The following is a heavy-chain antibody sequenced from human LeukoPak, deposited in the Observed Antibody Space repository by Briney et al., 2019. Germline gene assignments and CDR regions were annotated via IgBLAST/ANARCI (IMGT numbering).Heavy chain of an antibody. J-gene: IGHJ6*03. Sequence: PGGSLRLSCAASGFTFSGSAMHWVRQTSGKGLEWVGRIRSKANSYATAYAASVRGRFTISRYDSKNTAYLQMNSLKTEDTAVYYCTRGAAGTDYYYYYYMDVWGKGTTVTVSS. V-gene: IGHV3-73*01. CDR2: IRSKANSYAT. D-gene: IGHD6-19*01. CDR3: TRGAAGTDYYYYYYMDV. CDR1: GFTFSGSA.